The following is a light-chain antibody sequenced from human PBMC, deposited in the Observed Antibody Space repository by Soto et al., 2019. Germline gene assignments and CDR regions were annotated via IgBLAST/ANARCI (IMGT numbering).Light chain of an antibody. CDR3: CSYAGSSTFWV. J-gene: IGLJ3*02. CDR1: SSDVGSYNL. Sequence: QSALTQPASVSGSPGQSITISCTGTSSDVGSYNLVSWYQQHPGKAPKLMIYEVSKRPSGVSNRFSGSKSGSTASLTISGLQAEDEADYYCCSYAGSSTFWVFGGGTKVTVL. CDR2: EVS. V-gene: IGLV2-23*02.